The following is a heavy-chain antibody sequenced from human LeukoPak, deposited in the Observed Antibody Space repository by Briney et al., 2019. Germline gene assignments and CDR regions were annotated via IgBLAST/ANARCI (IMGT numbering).Heavy chain of an antibody. CDR3: ARFYTNWFDP. CDR2: IYYSGST. CDR1: GGSIGTYY. D-gene: IGHD2/OR15-2a*01. V-gene: IGHV4-59*01. Sequence: PSETLSLTCTVSGGSIGTYYWSWIRQPPGKGLEWIGYIYYSGSTNYNPSLKSRVTISVDTSKNQFSLKLSSVTAADTAVYYCARFYTNWFDPWGQGTLVTVSS. J-gene: IGHJ5*02.